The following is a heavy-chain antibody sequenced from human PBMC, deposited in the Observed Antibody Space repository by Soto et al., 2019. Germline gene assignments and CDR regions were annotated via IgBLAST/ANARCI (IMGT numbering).Heavy chain of an antibody. Sequence: QVRLQESGPGLVKPSETLSLTCTVSGASISRYYWSWIRQSPGKGLELIGYLYNTGSTTYNPSLQQRVTISVDTSKNQFSLKMNSVTAADTAVYYCARVLWGYCGVVCDPLDVWRQGTTVTVSS. D-gene: IGHD2-21*02. J-gene: IGHJ6*02. CDR1: GASISRYY. CDR2: LYNTGST. V-gene: IGHV4-59*01. CDR3: ARVLWGYCGVVCDPLDV.